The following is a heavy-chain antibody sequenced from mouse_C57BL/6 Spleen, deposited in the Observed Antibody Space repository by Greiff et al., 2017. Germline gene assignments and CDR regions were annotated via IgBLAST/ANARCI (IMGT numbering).Heavy chain of an antibody. CDR1: GYSITSGYY. J-gene: IGHJ1*03. Sequence: EVQVVESGPGLVKPSPSLSLTCSVTGYSITSGYYWNWIRQFPGNRLEWMCYISYDGSNNYNPSLKNRTSITRDTSKNQFCLKLNSVTTEDTATYYCARPNWDNWYFDVWGTGTTVTVSS. CDR3: ARPNWDNWYFDV. D-gene: IGHD4-1*02. CDR2: ISYDGSN. V-gene: IGHV3-6*01.